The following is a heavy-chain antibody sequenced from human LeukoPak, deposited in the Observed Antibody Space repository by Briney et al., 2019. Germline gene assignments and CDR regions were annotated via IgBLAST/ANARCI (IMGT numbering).Heavy chain of an antibody. CDR2: ISSSSSYT. J-gene: IGHJ4*02. CDR1: GFTFSDYY. D-gene: IGHD2-2*01. V-gene: IGHV3-11*06. CDR3: ARDIAGVSSSTSLYYFDY. Sequence: GGSLRLSCAASGFTFSDYYMSWIRQAPGKGLEWVSYISSSSSYTNYADSVKGRFTISRDNAKNSLYLQMNSLRAEDSAVYYCARDIAGVSSSTSLYYFDYWGQGTLVTVSS.